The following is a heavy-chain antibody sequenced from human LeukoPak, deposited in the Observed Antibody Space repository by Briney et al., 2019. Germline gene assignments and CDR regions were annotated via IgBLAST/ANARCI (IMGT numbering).Heavy chain of an antibody. V-gene: IGHV3-23*01. D-gene: IGHD6-13*01. CDR3: VSGKTGLSNSPLEY. J-gene: IGHJ4*02. CDR1: GFTFSNYA. Sequence: GGSLRLSCAASGFTFSNYAMNWVRQAPGKGLQWVSTIKSYGGYTYYADSVKGRFTISRDNSKDSLYLQMNSLRAEDTAIYYCVSGKTGLSNSPLEYWGQGTLVSVSS. CDR2: IKSYGGYT.